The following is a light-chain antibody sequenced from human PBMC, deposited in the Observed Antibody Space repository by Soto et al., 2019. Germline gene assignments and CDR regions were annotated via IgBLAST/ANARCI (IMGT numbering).Light chain of an antibody. J-gene: IGLJ2*01. V-gene: IGLV2-14*03. CDR1: SSDIGAYKF. CDR2: DVN. CDR3: TSWTTSTTMI. Sequence: QSALTQPASVSGSPGQSITISCTGTSSDIGAYKFDSWYQQHPGKAPKLMLYDVNIRPSGVSNRFSGSKSGNTASLTISGLQAEDEADYYCTSWTTSTTMIFGGGTKVTVL.